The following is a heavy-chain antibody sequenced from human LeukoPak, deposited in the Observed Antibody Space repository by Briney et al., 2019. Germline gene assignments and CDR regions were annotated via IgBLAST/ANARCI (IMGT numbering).Heavy chain of an antibody. D-gene: IGHD1-26*01. CDR1: GFSLSTSGMC. CDR2: IDWDDDK. CDR3: ARSGRELPYYYYYYGMDV. V-gene: IGHV2-70*11. Sequence: SGPALVKPTQTLTLTCTFSGFSLSTSGMCVSWIRQPPGKALEWLARIDWDDDKYYSTSLKTRLTISKDTSKNQVVLTMTNMDPVDTATYYCARSGRELPYYYYYYGMDVWGQGTTVTVSS. J-gene: IGHJ6*02.